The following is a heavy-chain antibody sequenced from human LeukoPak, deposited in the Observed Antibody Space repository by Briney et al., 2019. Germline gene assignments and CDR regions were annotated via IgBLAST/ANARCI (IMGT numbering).Heavy chain of an antibody. CDR3: ARELSFLGATVPLDPFDY. CDR1: GFTFSSYG. V-gene: IGHV3-30*02. J-gene: IGHJ4*02. CDR2: NHFDGSNK. Sequence: GGSLRLSCAASGFTFSSYGMHWVRQAPGKGLEWVAFNHFDGSNKYYADSVKGRFTISRDNSKNTLYLQMNSLRAEDTAVYYCARELSFLGATVPLDPFDYWGQGTLVTVSS. D-gene: IGHD5-12*01.